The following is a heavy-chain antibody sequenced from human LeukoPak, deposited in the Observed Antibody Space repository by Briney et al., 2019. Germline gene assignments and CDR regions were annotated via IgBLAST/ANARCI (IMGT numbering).Heavy chain of an antibody. CDR2: IYPGESDT. CDR1: GYSFTSYW. J-gene: IGHJ4*02. CDR3: ASGTSRYYVCES. Sequence: GESLKISCKGSGYSFTSYWIGWVRQMPGKGLEWMGNIYPGESDTSYSPSFQGQVTISADKSIRTAYLQWSSLKTSDTAMYYCASGTSRYYVCESWGQGTLVTVSS. D-gene: IGHD3-22*01. V-gene: IGHV5-51*06.